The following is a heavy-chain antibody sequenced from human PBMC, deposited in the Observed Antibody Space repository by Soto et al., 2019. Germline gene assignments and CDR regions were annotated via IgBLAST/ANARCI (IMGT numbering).Heavy chain of an antibody. CDR3: AKAPHTNVGWHYYFDS. J-gene: IGHJ4*02. CDR1: GFSLANYP. V-gene: IGHV3-48*02. CDR2: TSPRGETL. D-gene: IGHD6-19*01. Sequence: PGWSLRLSCVASGFSLANYPMNWVRQTPGKGLEWISYTSPRGETLYYAESVEGRFTISRDNGRNSLFLQMNSMRDEDTALYFCAKAPHTNVGWHYYFDSGGQGVPGTLPS.